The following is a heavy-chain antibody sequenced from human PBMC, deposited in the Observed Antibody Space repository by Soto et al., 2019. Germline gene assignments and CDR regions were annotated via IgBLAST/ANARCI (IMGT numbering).Heavy chain of an antibody. J-gene: IGHJ4*02. D-gene: IGHD3-10*01. V-gene: IGHV4-34*01. Sequence: SETLSLTCAVYGGSFSGYYWSWIRQPPGKGLEWIGEINHSGSTNYNPSLKSRVTISVDTSKNQFSLKLTSVTAADTAVYYCARHNYGSGSTYFDYWGQGTLVTVSS. CDR1: GGSFSGYY. CDR2: INHSGST. CDR3: ARHNYGSGSTYFDY.